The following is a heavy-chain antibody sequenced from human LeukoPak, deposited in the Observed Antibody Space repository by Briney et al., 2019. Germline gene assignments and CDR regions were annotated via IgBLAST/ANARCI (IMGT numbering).Heavy chain of an antibody. J-gene: IGHJ4*02. Sequence: GGSLRLSCAVSGITLSNYGMSRVRQAPGKGLEWVAGISGSGGRTNYADSVKGRFTISRDSPKNTLYLQMNSLRAEDTAVYFCAKRGVVIRVVLVGFHKEAYYFDSWGQGALVTVSS. D-gene: IGHD3-10*01. CDR2: ISGSGGRT. CDR1: GITLSNYG. CDR3: AKRGVVIRVVLVGFHKEAYYFDS. V-gene: IGHV3-23*01.